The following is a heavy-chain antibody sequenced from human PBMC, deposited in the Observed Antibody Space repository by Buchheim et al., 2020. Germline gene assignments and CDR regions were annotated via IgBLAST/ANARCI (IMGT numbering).Heavy chain of an antibody. Sequence: QVQLVESGGGVVQPGRSLRLSCAASGFTFSSYGMHWVRQAPGKGLEWVAVISYDGSNKYYADSVKGRFTISRDNSKNTLYLQMNSLRAEDTAVYYCARAGFEGRVLRFLEWLSPYGMDVWGQGTT. D-gene: IGHD3-3*01. CDR3: ARAGFEGRVLRFLEWLSPYGMDV. V-gene: IGHV3-30*03. CDR2: ISYDGSNK. CDR1: GFTFSSYG. J-gene: IGHJ6*02.